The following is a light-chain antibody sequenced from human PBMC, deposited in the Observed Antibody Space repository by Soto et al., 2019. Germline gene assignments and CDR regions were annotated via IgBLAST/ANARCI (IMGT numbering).Light chain of an antibody. Sequence: QSALAQPASVSGSPGQSITISCPGTSSDVGNYKYVSWYQQHPGKAPKLMIYEVSTRPSGVSNRFSGSKSGNTASLTISGLQAEDETDYYCFSYTSSGTYVFGTGTKATVL. CDR3: FSYTSSGTYV. CDR1: SSDVGNYKY. J-gene: IGLJ1*01. V-gene: IGLV2-14*01. CDR2: EVS.